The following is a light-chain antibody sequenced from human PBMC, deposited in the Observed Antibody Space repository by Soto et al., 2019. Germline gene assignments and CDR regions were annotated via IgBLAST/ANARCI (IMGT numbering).Light chain of an antibody. Sequence: DIQMTQSPPTLSAFVGDRVTITCRASQSISTWLAWYQQKPGTAPNLLIYKVSTLQSLCPSRFSGSASGTEFTLTISRLQPDDSATYYCQQYDSYPFTFGQGNKVEI. V-gene: IGKV1-5*03. CDR3: QQYDSYPFT. J-gene: IGKJ2*01. CDR1: QSISTW. CDR2: KVS.